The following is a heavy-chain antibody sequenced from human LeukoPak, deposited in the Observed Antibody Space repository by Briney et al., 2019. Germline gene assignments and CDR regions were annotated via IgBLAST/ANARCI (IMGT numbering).Heavy chain of an antibody. V-gene: IGHV3-7*01. CDR3: ARDQITTVRGVIARSTDHYDYYYMDV. Sequence: GGSLRLSCAASGFTFRTYWMSWVRQAPGKGLEWVANIKQDGSEIYYVDSVKGRFTISRDNPKNSLFLQMNSLRAEDTALYYCARDQITTVRGVIARSTDHYDYYYMDVWGKGTTVTVSS. D-gene: IGHD3-10*01. J-gene: IGHJ6*03. CDR2: IKQDGSEI. CDR1: GFTFRTYW.